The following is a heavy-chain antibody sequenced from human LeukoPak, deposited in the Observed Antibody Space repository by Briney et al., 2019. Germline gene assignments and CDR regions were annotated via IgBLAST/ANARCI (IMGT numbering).Heavy chain of an antibody. V-gene: IGHV3-48*03. D-gene: IGHD1-26*01. Sequence: GGSLRLSCAASGFTFSSYEMNWVRQAPGKGPEWVSYISSSGSTIYYADSVKGRFTISRGNAKNSLYLQMNSLRAEDTAVYYCARVGELRPPDYWAREPWSPSPQ. CDR1: GFTFSSYE. CDR3: ARVGELRPPDY. CDR2: ISSSGSTI. J-gene: IGHJ4*02.